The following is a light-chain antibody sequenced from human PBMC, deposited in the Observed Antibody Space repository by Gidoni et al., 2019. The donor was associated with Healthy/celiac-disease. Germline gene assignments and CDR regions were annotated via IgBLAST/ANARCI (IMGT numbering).Light chain of an antibody. CDR1: QSVISY. J-gene: IGKJ5*01. CDR3: QQRSNWPRIT. V-gene: IGKV3-11*01. CDR2: DAS. Sequence: DIVLPPSPATLSLSPGESATLSCRASQSVISYLAWYQQKPGQAPRLLIYDASNRATGIPARFSGSGSGTDVTLTISSLEPEDFAVYYCQQRSNWPRITFGQGTRLEIK.